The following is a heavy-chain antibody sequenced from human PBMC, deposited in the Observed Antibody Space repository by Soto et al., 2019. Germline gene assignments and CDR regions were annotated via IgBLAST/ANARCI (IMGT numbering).Heavy chain of an antibody. CDR3: ARKSFTRVAGTWYFDY. J-gene: IGHJ4*02. D-gene: IGHD6-19*01. CDR1: GCSISSYY. CDR2: IYYSGST. Sequence: PSETLSLTCTVSGCSISSYYWSWIRHPPGKGLEWIGYIYYSGSTNYNPSLKSRVTISVDTSKNQFSLKLSSVTAADTAVYYCARKSFTRVAGTWYFDYWGQGTLVTVSS. V-gene: IGHV4-59*01.